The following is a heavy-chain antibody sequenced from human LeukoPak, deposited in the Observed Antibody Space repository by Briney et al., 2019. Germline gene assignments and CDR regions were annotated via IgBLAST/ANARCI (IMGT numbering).Heavy chain of an antibody. V-gene: IGHV3-9*01. CDR1: GFTFDDYA. D-gene: IGHD3-22*01. CDR2: ITWNSDTI. CDR3: AKDTTYYYDSSGYDGFDI. Sequence: PGRSLRLSCAASGFTFDDYAMHWVRQAPGKGLEWVSGITWNSDTIDYADSVKGRFTISRDNAKNSLYLQMNSLRAEDTALYYCAKDTTYYYDSSGYDGFDIRGQGTMVTVSS. J-gene: IGHJ3*02.